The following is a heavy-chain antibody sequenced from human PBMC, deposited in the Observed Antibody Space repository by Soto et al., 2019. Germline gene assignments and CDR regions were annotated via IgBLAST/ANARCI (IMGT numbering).Heavy chain of an antibody. CDR2: IIPIFGTA. CDR1: GGTFSSYA. Sequence: ASVKVSCKASGGTFSSYAIRWVRQAPGQGLEWMGGIIPIFGTANYAQKFQGRVTITADESTSTAYMELNSVTAADTAVYYCASAGHPLGHIVPTTRFFDYWGQGTLVPVSS. J-gene: IGHJ4*02. D-gene: IGHD5-12*01. V-gene: IGHV1-69*13. CDR3: ASAGHPLGHIVPTTRFFDY.